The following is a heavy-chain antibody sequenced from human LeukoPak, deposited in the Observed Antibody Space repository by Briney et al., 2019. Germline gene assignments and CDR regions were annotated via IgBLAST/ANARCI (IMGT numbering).Heavy chain of an antibody. Sequence: GGSLRLSCAASGFTFSSYWMHWVRQTPGKGLVWLSRISTDGSFTNYADSVKGRFSISRDNAKNTLYLQMNSLRVEDTAVYFCARGSSARFIGPEYWGHGTLVTVSS. V-gene: IGHV3-74*01. D-gene: IGHD1-26*01. CDR1: GFTFSSYW. J-gene: IGHJ4*01. CDR3: ARGSSARFIGPEY. CDR2: ISTDGSFT.